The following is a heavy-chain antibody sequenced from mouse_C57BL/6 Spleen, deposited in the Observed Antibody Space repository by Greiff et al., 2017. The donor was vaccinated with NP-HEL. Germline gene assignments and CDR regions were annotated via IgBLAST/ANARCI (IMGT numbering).Heavy chain of an antibody. J-gene: IGHJ3*01. D-gene: IGHD2-1*01. CDR3: AGEDYGNYVFAY. Sequence: VHVKQSVAELVRPGASVNLSCTASGFNIKNTYIHWVKQRPEQGLGWIGRLDPANGNTKYAPKFQGKATITADTSSNTSYLQLSSLTSEDTAIYYCAGEDYGNYVFAYWGQGTLVTVSA. CDR1: GFNIKNTY. V-gene: IGHV14-3*01. CDR2: LDPANGNT.